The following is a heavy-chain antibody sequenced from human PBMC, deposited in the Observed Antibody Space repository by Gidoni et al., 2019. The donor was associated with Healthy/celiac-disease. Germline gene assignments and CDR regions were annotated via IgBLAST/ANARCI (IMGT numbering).Heavy chain of an antibody. CDR2: IYYSGST. J-gene: IGHJ4*02. CDR3: ARETMVRGVITFDY. CDR1: GGSLSSGGYY. V-gene: IGHV4-31*03. Sequence: QVQLQESGPGLVKPSQTLSLTCTFSGGSLSSGGYYGSWIRQHPGKGLEWIGYIYYSGSTYYNPSLKSRVTISVDTSKNQFSLKLSSVTAADTAVYYCARETMVRGVITFDYWGQGTLVTVSS. D-gene: IGHD3-10*01.